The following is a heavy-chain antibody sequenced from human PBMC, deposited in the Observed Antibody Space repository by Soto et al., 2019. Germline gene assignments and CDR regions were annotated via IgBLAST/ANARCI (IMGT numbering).Heavy chain of an antibody. CDR3: SGPGDYGDYAGAY. V-gene: IGHV1-69*01. CDR1: GGTFSSYA. D-gene: IGHD4-17*01. CDR2: IIPIFGTA. J-gene: IGHJ4*02. Sequence: QVQLVQSGAEVKKPGSSVKVSCKASGGTFSSYAISWVRQAPGQGLEWMGGIIPIFGTANYAQKFQGSVTITADESTSTAYMELSSLRSEDTAVYYCSGPGDYGDYAGAYWGQGTLVTVSS.